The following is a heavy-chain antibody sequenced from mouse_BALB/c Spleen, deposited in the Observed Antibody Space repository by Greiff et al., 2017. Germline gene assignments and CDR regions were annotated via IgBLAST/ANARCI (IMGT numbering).Heavy chain of an antibody. J-gene: IGHJ4*01. CDR3: ARASTVPYAMDY. Sequence: EVQLQQSGPELVKPGASVKISCKASGYTFTDYNMHWVKQSHGKSLEWIGYIYPYNGGTGYNQKFKSKATLTVDNSSSTAYMELRSLTSEDSAVYYCARASTVPYAMDYWGQGTSVTVSS. D-gene: IGHD1-1*01. CDR1: GYTFTDYN. V-gene: IGHV1S29*02. CDR2: IYPYNGGT.